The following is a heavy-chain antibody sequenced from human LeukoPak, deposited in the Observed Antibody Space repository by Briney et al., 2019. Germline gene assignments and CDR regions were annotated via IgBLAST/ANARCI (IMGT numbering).Heavy chain of an antibody. CDR2: VYYSGST. V-gene: IGHV4-59*01. Sequence: PSETLSLTCTVSGGSISSYFWSWIRQPPGKGLEWIWYVYYSGSTNYNPSLKSRVTISVDTSKKQFSLKLSSATAADTAVYYCARVLDLSKRGLDAFDIWGQGTMVTVSS. CDR3: ARVLDLSKRGLDAFDI. D-gene: IGHD3-16*01. J-gene: IGHJ3*02. CDR1: GGSISSYF.